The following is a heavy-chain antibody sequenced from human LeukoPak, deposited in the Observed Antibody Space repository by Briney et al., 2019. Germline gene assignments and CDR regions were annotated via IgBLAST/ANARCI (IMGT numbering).Heavy chain of an antibody. Sequence: ASVKVSCKASGYTFTGYHMHWVRQAPGQGLEWMGWINPNSGGTNYAQKFQGRVTMTRDTSISTAYMELSRLRSDDTAVYYCARDQDELPDDYGDYTYYYYGMDVWGQGTTVTVSS. J-gene: IGHJ6*02. CDR1: GYTFTGYH. D-gene: IGHD4-17*01. CDR2: INPNSGGT. V-gene: IGHV1-2*02. CDR3: ARDQDELPDDYGDYTYYYYGMDV.